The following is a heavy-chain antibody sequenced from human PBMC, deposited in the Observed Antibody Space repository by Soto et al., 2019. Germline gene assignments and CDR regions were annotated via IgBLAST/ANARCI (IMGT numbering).Heavy chain of an antibody. CDR2: IYYSGST. CDR1: GGSISSGGYY. D-gene: IGHD5-12*01. CDR3: ARFVFGGYDFGPYFFDC. V-gene: IGHV4-31*03. J-gene: IGHJ4*02. Sequence: SETLSLTCTVSGGSISSGGYYWSWIRQHPGKGLEWIGYIYYSGSTYYNPSLKSRVTISVDTSKNYLSLRVSSVTAAEMVVYYCARFVFGGYDFGPYFFDCWGQGTLVTVSS.